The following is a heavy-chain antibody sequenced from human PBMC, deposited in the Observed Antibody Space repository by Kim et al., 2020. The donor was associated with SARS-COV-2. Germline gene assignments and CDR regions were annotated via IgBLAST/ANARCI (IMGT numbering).Heavy chain of an antibody. J-gene: IGHJ4*02. CDR1: GFTFSSYA. Sequence: GGSLRLSCAASGFTFSSYAMSWVRQAPGKGLEWVSAISGSGGSTYYADSVKGRFTISRDNSKNTLYLQMNSLRAEDTAVYYCAKRVVDCSSTSCLDYWGQGTLVTVSS. V-gene: IGHV3-23*01. D-gene: IGHD2-2*01. CDR2: ISGSGGST. CDR3: AKRVVDCSSTSCLDY.